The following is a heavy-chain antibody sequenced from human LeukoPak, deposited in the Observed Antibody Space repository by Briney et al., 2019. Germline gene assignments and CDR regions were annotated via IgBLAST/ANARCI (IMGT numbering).Heavy chain of an antibody. CDR2: IYYSGTT. V-gene: IGHV4-59*01. J-gene: IGHJ4*02. CDR3: ARGVYIPAAQYGY. Sequence: SETLSLTCTVSGGSISSYYWSWIRQPPGKGLEWIGYIYYSGTTNYNPSLKSRVTISVDTSKNQFSLKLSSVTAADTAVYYCARGVYIPAAQYGYWGQGTLVTVSS. CDR1: GGSISSYY. D-gene: IGHD6-13*01.